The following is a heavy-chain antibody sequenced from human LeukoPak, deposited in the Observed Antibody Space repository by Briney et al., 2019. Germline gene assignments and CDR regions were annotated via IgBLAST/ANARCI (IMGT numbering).Heavy chain of an antibody. Sequence: GGSLRLSCAASGFTFSGSTMHWVRQASGKGLEWVGRIRSKANSYATAYAASVKGRFTISRDDSKNTAYLQMSSLKTEDTAVYYCTRHLDNYYDTSGYLFDPWGQGTLVTVSS. CDR3: TRHLDNYYDTSGYLFDP. J-gene: IGHJ5*02. V-gene: IGHV3-73*01. CDR2: IRSKANSYAT. D-gene: IGHD3-22*01. CDR1: GFTFSGST.